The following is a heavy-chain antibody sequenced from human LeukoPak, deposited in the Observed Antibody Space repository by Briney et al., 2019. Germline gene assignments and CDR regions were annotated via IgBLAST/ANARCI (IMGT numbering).Heavy chain of an antibody. CDR3: ARELMGATIEGFDY. V-gene: IGHV3-7*01. CDR1: GFTFSSYW. J-gene: IGHJ4*02. D-gene: IGHD5-12*01. Sequence: GGSLRLSCAASGFTFSSYWMSWVRQAPGKGLEWVANIKQDGSEKYYVDSVKGRFTISRDNAKNSLYLQMNSLRAEDTAVYYCARELMGATIEGFDYWGQGTLVTVSS. CDR2: IKQDGSEK.